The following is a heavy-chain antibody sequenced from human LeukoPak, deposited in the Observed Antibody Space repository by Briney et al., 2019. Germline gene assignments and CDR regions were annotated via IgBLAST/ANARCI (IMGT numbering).Heavy chain of an antibody. V-gene: IGHV3-23*01. CDR3: AKDSFTVVRGVGSDDGFAV. J-gene: IGHJ3*01. Sequence: GGSLGLSCAASGFTFATYGMSWVRQAPGKGLEWVSVAGDSAATTHYADSVKGRFFISRDNSKNTVHLQMNNLRAEDTAVYYCAKDSFTVVRGVGSDDGFAVWGQGTMVIVSS. CDR1: GFTFATYG. CDR2: AGDSAATT. D-gene: IGHD3-10*01.